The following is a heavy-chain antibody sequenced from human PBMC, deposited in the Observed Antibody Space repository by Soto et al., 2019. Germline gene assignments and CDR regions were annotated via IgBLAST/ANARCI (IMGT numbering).Heavy chain of an antibody. CDR3: ATQKVATPGSVDY. CDR1: GGTFSSYA. D-gene: IGHD5-12*01. V-gene: IGHV1-69*13. J-gene: IGHJ4*02. CDR2: IIPIFGTA. Sequence: ASVKVSCKASGGTFSSYAISWVRQAPGQGLEWMGGIIPIFGTANYAQKFQGRVTITADESTSTAYMELSSLRSEDTAVYYCATQKVATPGSVDYWGQGTLVTVSS.